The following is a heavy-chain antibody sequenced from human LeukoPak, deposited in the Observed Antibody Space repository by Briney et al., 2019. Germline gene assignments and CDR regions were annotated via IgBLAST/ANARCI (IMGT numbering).Heavy chain of an antibody. CDR1: GFTFRDHY. V-gene: IGHV3-11*06. Sequence: PGGSLRLSCAASGFTFRDHYMSWIRQAPGKGLEWVSHISGSGTFTNYADSVKGRFTISRDNAKNSLYLQMNSLRAEDTAVYYCARDPDFGPEPSPFDYWGQGTLVTVSS. D-gene: IGHD3-3*01. CDR2: ISGSGTFT. J-gene: IGHJ4*02. CDR3: ARDPDFGPEPSPFDY.